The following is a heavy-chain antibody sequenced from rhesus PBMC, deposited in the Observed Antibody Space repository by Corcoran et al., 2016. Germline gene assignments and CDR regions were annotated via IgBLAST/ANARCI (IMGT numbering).Heavy chain of an antibody. V-gene: IGHV3S16*01. D-gene: IGHD1-44*02. CDR3: TRVSGSYTFDY. J-gene: IGHJ4*01. Sequence: EVQLVGSGGGLVQPGGSLRLSCAASGFTFSSYGMSWVRQAPGKGLEWVSSISSASSYIYYADSVKGRFTISRDNAKNSLSLQMNSLRAEDTAVYYCTRVSGSYTFDYWGQGVLVTVS. CDR2: ISSASSYI. CDR1: GFTFSSYG.